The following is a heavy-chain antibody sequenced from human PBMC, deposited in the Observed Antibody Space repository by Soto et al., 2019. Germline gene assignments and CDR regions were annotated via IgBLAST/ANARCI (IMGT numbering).Heavy chain of an antibody. V-gene: IGHV4-59*01. CDR1: GGSISSYY. CDR2: IYYSGST. CDR3: ARDGITMVRDYYYGMDV. Sequence: QVQLQESGPGLVKPSETLSLTCTVSGGSISSYYWSWIRQPPGKGLEWIGYIYYSGSTNYNPSLKSRVTISVDTSKNQFSLKLSSVTAADTAVYYCARDGITMVRDYYYGMDVWGQGTTVTVSS. D-gene: IGHD3-10*01. J-gene: IGHJ6*02.